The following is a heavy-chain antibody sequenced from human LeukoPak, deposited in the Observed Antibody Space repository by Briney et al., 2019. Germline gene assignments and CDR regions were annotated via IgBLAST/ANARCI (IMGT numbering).Heavy chain of an antibody. CDR3: ARAQGTMIVVVRYNWFDP. Sequence: KPSETLSLTCAVSGYSISSGYYWGWIRQPPGKGLEWIGSIYHSGSTYYNPSLKSRGTISVDTSKNQFSLKLSSVTAADTAVYYCARAQGTMIVVVRYNWFDPWGQGTLVTVSS. CDR2: IYHSGST. V-gene: IGHV4-38-2*01. D-gene: IGHD3-22*01. CDR1: GYSISSGYY. J-gene: IGHJ5*02.